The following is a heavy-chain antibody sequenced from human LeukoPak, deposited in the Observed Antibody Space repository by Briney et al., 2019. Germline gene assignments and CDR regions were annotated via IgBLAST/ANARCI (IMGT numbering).Heavy chain of an antibody. D-gene: IGHD3-3*01. CDR3: ATDPRTTVFGTFRYYYMDV. CDR1: GLTFTSSA. V-gene: IGHV1-58*01. CDR2: IVVGSGNT. J-gene: IGHJ6*03. Sequence: SVKVSCKASGLTFTSSAVQWVRQARGQRLEWIGWIVVGSGNTNYAQKFQERVTITRDMSTSTAYMELSSLRSEDTAVYYCATDPRTTVFGTFRYYYMDVWGEGTTVAVSS.